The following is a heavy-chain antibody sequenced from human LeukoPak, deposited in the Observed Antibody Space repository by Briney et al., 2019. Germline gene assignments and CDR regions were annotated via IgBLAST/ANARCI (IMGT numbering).Heavy chain of an antibody. Sequence: GGSLQISCQSPGFRLTSYWLGWVRPLPGKGPEWMGIIYPGYCDHRYSPSLQGPVHISADKSISTAYLQWSSLKASDTAMYYCAGPLGGRYCSGGSCYSGAFDIWGQGTMVTVSS. J-gene: IGHJ3*02. CDR2: IYPGYCDH. V-gene: IGHV5-51*01. CDR3: AGPLGGRYCSGGSCYSGAFDI. D-gene: IGHD2-15*01. CDR1: GFRLTSYW.